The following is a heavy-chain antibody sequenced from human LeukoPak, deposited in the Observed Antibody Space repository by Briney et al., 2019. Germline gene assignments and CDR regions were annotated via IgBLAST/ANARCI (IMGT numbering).Heavy chain of an antibody. CDR1: GFTFSSYS. Sequence: PGGSLRLSCAASGFTFSSYSMNWVRQAPGKGLEWVSYISSSSSTMYYADSVKGRFTISRDNAKNSLYLQMNSLRAEDTAVYYCARDKPYVYYYYYYMDVWGKGTTVTVSS. J-gene: IGHJ6*03. D-gene: IGHD3-10*02. V-gene: IGHV3-48*01. CDR3: ARDKPYVYYYYYYMDV. CDR2: ISSSSSTM.